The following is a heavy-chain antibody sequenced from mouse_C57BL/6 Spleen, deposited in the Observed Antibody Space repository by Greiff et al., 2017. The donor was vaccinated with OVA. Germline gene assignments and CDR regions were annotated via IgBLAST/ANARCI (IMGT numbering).Heavy chain of an antibody. CDR1: GYAFSSYW. D-gene: IGHD1-1*01. CDR2: IYPGDGDT. J-gene: IGHJ2*01. Sequence: QVQLKQSGAELVKPGASVKISCKASGYAFSSYWMNWVKQRPGKGLEWIGQIYPGDGDTNYNGKFKGKATLTADKSSSTAYMQLSSLTSEDSAVYFCARGTTVVAKDYWGQGTTLTVSS. V-gene: IGHV1-80*01. CDR3: ARGTTVVAKDY.